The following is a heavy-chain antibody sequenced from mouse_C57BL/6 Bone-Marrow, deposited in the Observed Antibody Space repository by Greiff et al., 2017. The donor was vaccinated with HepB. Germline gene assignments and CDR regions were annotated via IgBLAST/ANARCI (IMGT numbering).Heavy chain of an antibody. J-gene: IGHJ1*03. Sequence: EVQGVDSGGGLVQSGRSLRLSCATSGFTFSDFYMEWVRQAPGKGLEWIAASRNKANDYTTEYSASVKGRFIVSRDTSQSILYLQMNALRAEDTAIYYCARGITTVADWYFDVWGTGTTVTVSS. D-gene: IGHD1-1*01. V-gene: IGHV7-1*01. CDR3: ARGITTVADWYFDV. CDR2: SRNKANDYTT. CDR1: GFTFSDFY.